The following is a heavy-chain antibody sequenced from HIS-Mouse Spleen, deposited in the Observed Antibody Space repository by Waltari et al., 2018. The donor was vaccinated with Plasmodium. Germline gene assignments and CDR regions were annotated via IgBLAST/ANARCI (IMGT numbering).Heavy chain of an antibody. CDR2: ISYDGSNK. J-gene: IGHJ4*02. D-gene: IGHD6-13*01. CDR3: AKDRRSSSWYVDY. CDR1: GFTFISYG. V-gene: IGHV3-30*18. Sequence: QVQLVESGGGVVQPGSSLSLSCAASGFTFISYGMHWVRQAPGRGLDWVAVISYDGSNKYYADSVKGRFTISRDNSKNTLYLQMNSLRAEDTAVYYCAKDRRSSSWYVDYWGQGTLVTVSS.